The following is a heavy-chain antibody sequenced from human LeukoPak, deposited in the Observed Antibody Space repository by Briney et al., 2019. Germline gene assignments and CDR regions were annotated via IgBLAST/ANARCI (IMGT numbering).Heavy chain of an antibody. CDR1: GGSISSSNW. J-gene: IGHJ4*02. V-gene: IGHV4-4*02. Sequence: SETLSLTCAVSGGSISSSNWWSWVRQPPGKGLEWIGEIYHSGSTNYNPSLKSRVTISVDKSKNQFSLKLSSVTAADTAVYYCARRGSGSYFKPYYFDYWGQGTLVTVSS. CDR3: ARRGSGSYFKPYYFDY. CDR2: IYHSGST. D-gene: IGHD3-10*01.